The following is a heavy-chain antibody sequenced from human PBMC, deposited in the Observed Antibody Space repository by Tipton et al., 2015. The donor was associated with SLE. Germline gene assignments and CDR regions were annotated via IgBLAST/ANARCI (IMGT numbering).Heavy chain of an antibody. CDR3: AKDMYPGGADV. Sequence: SLRLSCAASGFTFTNYAMNWVRQAPGKGLEWVAFIQDDGSKKYYGDSVKGRFTISRDNSKNTLYLQMNSLRAEDTAVYYCAKDMYPGGADVWGQGTTVTVSS. D-gene: IGHD2-2*01. J-gene: IGHJ6*02. V-gene: IGHV3-30*02. CDR1: GFTFTNYA. CDR2: IQDDGSKK.